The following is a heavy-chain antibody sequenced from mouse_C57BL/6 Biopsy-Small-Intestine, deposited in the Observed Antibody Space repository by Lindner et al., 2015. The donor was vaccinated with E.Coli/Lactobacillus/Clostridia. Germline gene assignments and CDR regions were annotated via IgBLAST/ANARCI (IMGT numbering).Heavy chain of an antibody. CDR1: GFTFKTYA. CDR3: VRGYYGSTNALDY. V-gene: IGHV10-3*01. Sequence: VQLQESGGGLVQPKGSLKLSCAASGFTFKTYAMHWVRQAPGKGLEWVARIRSESSNYATYYADSVKDRFTISRDDSQSILYLQMNNLKTEDTAMYYCVRGYYGSTNALDYWGQGTSVTVSS. D-gene: IGHD1-1*01. CDR2: IRSESSNYAT. J-gene: IGHJ4*01.